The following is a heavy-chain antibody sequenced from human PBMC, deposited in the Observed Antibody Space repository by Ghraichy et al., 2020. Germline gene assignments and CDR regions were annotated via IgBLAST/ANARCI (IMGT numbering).Heavy chain of an antibody. V-gene: IGHV1-18*01. J-gene: IGHJ5*02. CDR3: ANLVRATGGSFVFWFDP. CDR1: GDTFITYG. Sequence: ASVKVSCKASGDTFITYGITWVRQAPGQGLEWMGLISSSNGNTEYAQKFKGRITMTTDGSTSTAFMELRSLRSDDTAVYYCANLVRATGGSFVFWFDPWGQGTLVTVSS. CDR2: ISSSNGNT. D-gene: IGHD1-26*01.